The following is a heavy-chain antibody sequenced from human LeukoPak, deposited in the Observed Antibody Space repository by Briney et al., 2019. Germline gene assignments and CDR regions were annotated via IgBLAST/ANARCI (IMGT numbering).Heavy chain of an antibody. J-gene: IGHJ4*02. CDR2: IYYSGNT. CDR3: ARHSHGTFDY. CDR1: GDSINTKSYY. Sequence: SETLSLTCTVSGDSINTKSYYWGWIRQPPGKGLEWIGSIYYSGNTYYNPSLKSRVTLSIDTSKNQFSLRLSSVTAADTAVYYCARHSHGTFDYWGQGTLVTVSS. V-gene: IGHV4-39*01. D-gene: IGHD5-18*01.